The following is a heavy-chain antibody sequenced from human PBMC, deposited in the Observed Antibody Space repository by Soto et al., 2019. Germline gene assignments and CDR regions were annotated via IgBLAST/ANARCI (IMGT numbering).Heavy chain of an antibody. J-gene: IGHJ4*02. D-gene: IGHD5-12*01. CDR3: AKEMDRDGYNPAEVFFDY. V-gene: IGHV3-23*01. CDR2: ISGSGGST. Sequence: VGPLSLSCSASGFTFSSYAMSWVRQAPGKGLEWVSAISGSGGSTYYADSVKGRFTISRDNSKNTLYLQMNSLRAEDTAVYYCAKEMDRDGYNPAEVFFDYWGQGTLVTVSS. CDR1: GFTFSSYA.